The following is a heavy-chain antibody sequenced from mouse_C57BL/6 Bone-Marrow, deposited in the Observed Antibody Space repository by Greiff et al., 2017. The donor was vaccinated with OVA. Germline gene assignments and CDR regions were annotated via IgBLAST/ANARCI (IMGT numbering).Heavy chain of an antibody. CDR3: ARSFGSSYEDFDY. CDR1: GYTFTSYW. D-gene: IGHD1-1*01. V-gene: IGHV1-64*01. CDR2: IHPNSGST. Sequence: QVQLQQPGAELVKPGASVKLSCKASGYTFTSYWMHWVKQRPGQGLEWIGMIHPNSGSTNYNEKFKSKATLTVDKSSSTAYMQLSSLTSEDSAVYYCARSFGSSYEDFDYWGQGTTLTVSS. J-gene: IGHJ2*01.